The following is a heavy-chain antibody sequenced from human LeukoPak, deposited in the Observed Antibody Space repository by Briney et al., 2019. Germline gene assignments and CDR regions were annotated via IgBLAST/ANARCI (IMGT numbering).Heavy chain of an antibody. J-gene: IGHJ4*02. Sequence: GESLKISCKGSGYTFTTYWIGWVRKMPGTGLEWMGIIYPGDSDTRYSPSFQGQVTISADKSISTAYLQWTSLKASDTAMYYCARRYSDTSGYYFDYWGQGTLVTASS. D-gene: IGHD3-22*01. CDR2: IYPGDSDT. CDR3: ARRYSDTSGYYFDY. CDR1: GYTFTTYW. V-gene: IGHV5-51*01.